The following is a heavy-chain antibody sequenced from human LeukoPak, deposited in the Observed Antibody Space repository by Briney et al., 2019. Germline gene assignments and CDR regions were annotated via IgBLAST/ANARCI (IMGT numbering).Heavy chain of an antibody. CDR2: INHSGST. D-gene: IGHD3-10*01. V-gene: IGHV4-34*01. J-gene: IGHJ4*02. Sequence: SETLSLTCAVYGGSFSGYYWSWIRQPPGKGLEWIGEINHSGSTNYNPSLKSRVTISVDTSKNQFSLKLSSVTAADTAVYYCARRKTMVRGVIIKPYYFDYWGQGTLVTVSS. CDR3: ARRKTMVRGVIIKPYYFDY. CDR1: GGSFSGYY.